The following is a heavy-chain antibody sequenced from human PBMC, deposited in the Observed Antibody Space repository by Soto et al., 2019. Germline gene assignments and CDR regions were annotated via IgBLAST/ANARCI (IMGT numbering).Heavy chain of an antibody. D-gene: IGHD2-15*01. J-gene: IGHJ4*02. Sequence: QLQLQESGSGLVKPSQTLSLTCAVSGGSIRSGGYSWSWIRQPPGKGLVWIGYIYHSGSTYYNPSLKSRVAISVDRSKTQFSRKLSSVTAADTAVYYCARGQVVAAQHWGQGTLVTVSS. CDR2: IYHSGST. CDR1: GGSIRSGGYS. V-gene: IGHV4-30-2*01. CDR3: ARGQVVAAQH.